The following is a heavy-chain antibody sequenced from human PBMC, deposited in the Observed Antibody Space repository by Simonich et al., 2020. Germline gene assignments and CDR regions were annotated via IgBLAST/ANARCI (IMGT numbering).Heavy chain of an antibody. Sequence: EVQLLESGGGLVQPGGSLRLSCAASGFNFSSYAMSWVRQVPGKGMEGIAAIRGSGGRTYFADSVKGRFTISRDNSKNTLYLQMNSLRAEDTAVYYCAKDSSLVGAADWFDPWGQGTLVTVSS. V-gene: IGHV3-23*01. J-gene: IGHJ5*02. CDR3: AKDSSLVGAADWFDP. D-gene: IGHD1-26*01. CDR2: IRGSGGRT. CDR1: GFNFSSYA.